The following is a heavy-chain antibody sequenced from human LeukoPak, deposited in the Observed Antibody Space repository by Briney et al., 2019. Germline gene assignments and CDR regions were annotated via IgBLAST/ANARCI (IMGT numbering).Heavy chain of an antibody. CDR2: IKSKTDGGTT. CDR3: TTYSIPVISIGVY. Sequence: GGSLRLSCAASGFTFSNAWMSWVRQAPGKGLEWVGRIKSKTDGGTTDYAAPVKGRFTISRDDSKNTLYLQMSSLKTEDTAVYYCTTYSIPVISIGVYWGQGTLVTVSS. J-gene: IGHJ4*02. V-gene: IGHV3-15*01. D-gene: IGHD2-21*01. CDR1: GFTFSNAW.